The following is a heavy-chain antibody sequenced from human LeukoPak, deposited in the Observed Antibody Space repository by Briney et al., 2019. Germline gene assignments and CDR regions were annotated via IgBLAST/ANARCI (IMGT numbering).Heavy chain of an antibody. CDR3: ARDFEERWLVPYYDYGMDV. D-gene: IGHD6-19*01. J-gene: IGHJ6*02. Sequence: ASVKVSCKASGGTFSSYAISRVRHAPGQGLEWMCWINPHSGGTNYAQKFQGRVTMTRETSISTDYMELSTLRSDDTPVYYCARDFEERWLVPYYDYGMDVWGQGTTVTVSS. CDR2: INPHSGGT. CDR1: GGTFSSYA. V-gene: IGHV1-2*02.